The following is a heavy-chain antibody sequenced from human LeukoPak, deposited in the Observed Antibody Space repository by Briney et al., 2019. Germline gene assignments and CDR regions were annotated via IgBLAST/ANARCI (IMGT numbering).Heavy chain of an antibody. V-gene: IGHV4-34*01. D-gene: IGHD3-3*01. CDR3: ARGAPYYDFWSSTVRGSLYIDY. Sequence: SETLSLTCAVYGGSFSGYYWSWIRQPPGKGLEWIGEINHSGSTNYNPSLKSRVTISVDTSKNQFSLKLSSVTAADTAVYYCARGAPYYDFWSSTVRGSLYIDYWGQGTLVTVSS. CDR1: GGSFSGYY. CDR2: INHSGST. J-gene: IGHJ4*02.